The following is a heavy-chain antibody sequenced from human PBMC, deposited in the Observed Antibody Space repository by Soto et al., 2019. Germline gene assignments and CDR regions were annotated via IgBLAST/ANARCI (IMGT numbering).Heavy chain of an antibody. V-gene: IGHV1-18*01. CDR3: AKDWGGLWFGELLSHISNAFDI. CDR2: ISPYNDDT. Sequence: GASVKVSCKASGYTFTTYGISWVRQAPGLGLEWMGWISPYNDDTVYAQNLQGRVTMTTDTSARIAYMQLRSLTPDDTAVYYCAKDWGGLWFGELLSHISNAFDIWGQGTMVTVSS. D-gene: IGHD3-10*01. CDR1: GYTFTTYG. J-gene: IGHJ3*02.